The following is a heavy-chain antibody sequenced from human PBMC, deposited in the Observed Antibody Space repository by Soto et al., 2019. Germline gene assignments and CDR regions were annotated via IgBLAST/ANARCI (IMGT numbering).Heavy chain of an antibody. CDR2: IYSAGDT. CDR1: GFIVSDSY. CDR3: ARDHDGVDWSHLY. J-gene: IGHJ4*02. Sequence: EVQLVESGGGLVQPGGSLRISCAASGFIVSDSYMSWVRQAPGKGLEWVAIIYSAGDTHYADSVKGRFTISRDNSKNRLFLQMNSLRAEDTAVYYCARDHDGVDWSHLYWGQGTLVTVSS. V-gene: IGHV3-66*01. D-gene: IGHD3-9*01.